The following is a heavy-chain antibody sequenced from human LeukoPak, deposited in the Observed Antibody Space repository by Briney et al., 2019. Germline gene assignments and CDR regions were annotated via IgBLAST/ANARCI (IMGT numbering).Heavy chain of an antibody. J-gene: IGHJ1*01. Sequence: SETLSLTCTVSGGSISSSSYYWGWIRQPPGKGLEWIGSIYYSGSTYYNPSLKSRVTISVDTSKNQFSLKLSSVTAADTAVYYCARHTDDLDYFQHWGQGTLVTVSS. CDR2: IYYSGST. CDR3: ARHTDDLDYFQH. D-gene: IGHD1-1*01. V-gene: IGHV4-39*01. CDR1: GGSISSSSYY.